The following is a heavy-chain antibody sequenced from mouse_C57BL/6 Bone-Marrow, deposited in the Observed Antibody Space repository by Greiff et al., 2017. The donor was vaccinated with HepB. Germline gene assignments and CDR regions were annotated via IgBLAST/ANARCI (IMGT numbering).Heavy chain of an antibody. V-gene: IGHV1-80*01. CDR2: IYPGDGDT. CDR1: GYAFSSYW. Sequence: VQLQQSGAELVKPGASVKISCKASGYAFSSYWMNWVKQRPGKGLEWIGQIYPGDGDTNYNGKFKGKATLTADKSSSTAYMQLSSLTSEDSAVYFCARPTVVAPDWYFDVWGTGTTVTVSS. D-gene: IGHD1-1*01. CDR3: ARPTVVAPDWYFDV. J-gene: IGHJ1*03.